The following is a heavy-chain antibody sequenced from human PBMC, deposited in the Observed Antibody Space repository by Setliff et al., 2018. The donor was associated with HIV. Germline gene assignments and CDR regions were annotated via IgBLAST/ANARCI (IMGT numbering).Heavy chain of an antibody. CDR1: GQSISGYY. Sequence: TSETLSLTCAVYGQSISGYYWSWIRQTPGKGLEWIGEINHGGDTNYNPSLKSRVTISVGSSYNHFSLKLSSVTAAGTGVYYCASRRGIEFYFDIWGQGTPVTVSS. J-gene: IGHJ4*02. D-gene: IGHD3-10*01. CDR3: ASRRGIEFYFDI. V-gene: IGHV4-34*01. CDR2: INHGGDT.